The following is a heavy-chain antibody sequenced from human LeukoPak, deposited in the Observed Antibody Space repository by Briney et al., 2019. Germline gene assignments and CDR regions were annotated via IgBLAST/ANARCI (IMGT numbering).Heavy chain of an antibody. V-gene: IGHV3-48*04. D-gene: IGHD3-16*01. CDR1: GFTFSSYT. J-gene: IGHJ3*01. Sequence: PGGSLRLSCAASGFTFSSYTMNWVRQAPGKGLEWVSYISSSSSTIYYADSVKGRFTISRDNAKNSLYLQMNSLRAEDTAVYYCASPRGRAFDLWGQGTMVTVSS. CDR2: ISSSSSTI. CDR3: ASPRGRAFDL.